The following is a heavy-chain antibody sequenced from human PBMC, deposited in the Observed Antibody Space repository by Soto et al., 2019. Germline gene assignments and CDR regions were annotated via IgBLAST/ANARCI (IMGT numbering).Heavy chain of an antibody. CDR2: IYSGGST. D-gene: IGHD2-2*01. V-gene: IGHV4-61*01. CDR3: ARFVRSCSATTCSTRADV. CDR1: GGFVNSDTLS. J-gene: IGHJ6*02. Sequence: HVQLQESGPGLVKPSEALSLTCPVSGGFVNSDTLSWSWIRPAPGTRLVWIGFIYSGGSTKTPSLRSRVTMSVDTSKNQFSLKLRSVIVADTAVYHCARFVRSCSATTCSTRADVWGQGITVTVSS.